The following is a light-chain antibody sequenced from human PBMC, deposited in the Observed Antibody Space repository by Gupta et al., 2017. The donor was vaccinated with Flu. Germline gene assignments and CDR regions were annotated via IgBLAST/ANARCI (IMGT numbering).Light chain of an antibody. J-gene: IGKJ2*01. Sequence: DIQLTQSPSSVSASVGDGVTITCRASQGISNWLAWYRQRPGKAPQLLVYAASSLQSGVPSRFSGSGSGTEFSLTISSLQPEDFASYYCQQSDGFAPTFGPGTRVEIK. CDR2: AAS. CDR3: QQSDGFAPT. V-gene: IGKV1-12*01. CDR1: QGISNW.